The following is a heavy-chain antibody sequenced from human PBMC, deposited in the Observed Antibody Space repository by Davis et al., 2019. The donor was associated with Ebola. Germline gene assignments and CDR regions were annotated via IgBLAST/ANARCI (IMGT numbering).Heavy chain of an antibody. Sequence: SVKVSCKASGGTFSSYAISWVRQAPGQGLEWMGGIIPIFGTANYAQKFQGRVTITADESTSTAYMELSSLRSEDTAVYYCARRSDYGSGSYLPLAYYGMDVWGQGTTVTVSS. D-gene: IGHD3-10*01. CDR3: ARRSDYGSGSYLPLAYYGMDV. CDR1: GGTFSSYA. CDR2: IIPIFGTA. J-gene: IGHJ6*02. V-gene: IGHV1-69*13.